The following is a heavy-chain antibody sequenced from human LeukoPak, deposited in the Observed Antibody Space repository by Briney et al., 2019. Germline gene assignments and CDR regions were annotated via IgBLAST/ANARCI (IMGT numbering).Heavy chain of an antibody. V-gene: IGHV3-30*02. CDR1: GFIFSSYG. D-gene: IGHD4-11*01. Sequence: GGSLRLSCAASGFIFSSYGMHWVRQAPGKGLEWVSFIRYDGSNKYYADSVKGRFTISRDNSKNTLYLQMNSLRAGDTAVYYCAKDGTTVTTVWYFDYWGQGTLVTVSS. CDR2: IRYDGSNK. J-gene: IGHJ4*02. CDR3: AKDGTTVTTVWYFDY.